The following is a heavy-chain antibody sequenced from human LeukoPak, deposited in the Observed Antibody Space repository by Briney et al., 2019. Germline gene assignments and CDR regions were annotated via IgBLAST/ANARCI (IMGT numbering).Heavy chain of an antibody. V-gene: IGHV3-11*03. CDR1: GFTFSDYY. CDR2: ISSSGSYT. J-gene: IGHJ4*02. D-gene: IGHD5-18*01. CDR3: ARRLGYNYGYPFDY. Sequence: KPGGSLRLSCAASGFTFSDYYMSWIRQAPGTGLEWVSYISSSGSYTNYAGSVKCRFNISRDNAKKSLYLQMNSLRAEDTAVYYCARRLGYNYGYPFDYWGQGTLVTVSS.